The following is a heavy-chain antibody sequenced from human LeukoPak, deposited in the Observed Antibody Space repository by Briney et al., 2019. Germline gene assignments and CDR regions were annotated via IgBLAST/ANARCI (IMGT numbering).Heavy chain of an antibody. J-gene: IGHJ4*02. V-gene: IGHV3-30-3*01. Sequence: GGSLRLSCAASGFTFSSYAMHWVRQASGKGLEWVAVISYDGSNKYYADSVKGRFTISRDNSKNTLYLQMNSLGAEDTAVYYCARDRVGATDYFDYWGQGTLVTVSS. D-gene: IGHD1-26*01. CDR2: ISYDGSNK. CDR1: GFTFSSYA. CDR3: ARDRVGATDYFDY.